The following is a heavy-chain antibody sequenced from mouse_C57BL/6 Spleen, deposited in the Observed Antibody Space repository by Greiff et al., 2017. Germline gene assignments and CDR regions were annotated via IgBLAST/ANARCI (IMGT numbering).Heavy chain of an antibody. CDR2: IHPNSGST. CDR1: GYTFTSYW. Sequence: VQLQQPGAELVKPGASVKLSCKASGYTFTSYWMHWVKQRPGQGLEWIGMIHPNSGSTNYNEKFKSKATLTVDKSSSTAYMQLSSLTSEDSAVYYCARRGSSYVGVDYWGQGTTLTVSS. V-gene: IGHV1-64*01. J-gene: IGHJ2*01. D-gene: IGHD1-1*01. CDR3: ARRGSSYVGVDY.